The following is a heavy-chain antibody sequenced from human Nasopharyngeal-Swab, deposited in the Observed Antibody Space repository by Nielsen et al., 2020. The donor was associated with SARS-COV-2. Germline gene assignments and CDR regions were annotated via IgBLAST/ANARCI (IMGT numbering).Heavy chain of an antibody. CDR3: VRSSSWYYFDY. CDR2: IYYNGNT. D-gene: IGHD6-13*01. J-gene: IGHJ4*02. V-gene: IGHV4-39*01. Sequence: SETLSLTCTVSGDSIAYSTFYWGWIRQPPGKGLEWIGNIYYNGNTYQNPSLKSRLTISVDKSKNQFSPQLSSVTAADTAVYYCVRSSSWYYFDYWAQGTQFTVSS. CDR1: GDSIAYSTFY.